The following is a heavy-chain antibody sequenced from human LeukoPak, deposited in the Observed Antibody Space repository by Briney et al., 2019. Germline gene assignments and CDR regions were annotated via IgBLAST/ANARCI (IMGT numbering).Heavy chain of an antibody. CDR1: GGSFSGNY. D-gene: IGHD5-12*01. V-gene: IGHV4-34*01. J-gene: IGHJ5*02. CDR3: ACVPDFIAPPCGS. Sequence: PSETLSLTCAVYGGSFSGNYWTLIRQTPGGGLEWVGESSPTGDITGYNPSLKGRATISVDSSKNQFPLKLTSVTAVDKGAYDRACVPDFIAPPCGSWGPGTLVTVSS. CDR2: SSPTGDIT.